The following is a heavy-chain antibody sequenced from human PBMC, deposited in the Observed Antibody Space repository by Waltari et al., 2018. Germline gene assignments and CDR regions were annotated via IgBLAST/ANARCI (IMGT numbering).Heavy chain of an antibody. J-gene: IGHJ6*02. CDR2: VDPEDGET. CDR1: GYTLTELS. Sequence: QVQLVQSGAAVKKPGASVKVSCKVSGYTLTELSMHWVRQAPGTGLEWMGGVDPEDGETIYAQKFQGRVTITTDESTSTAYMELSSLRSEDTAVYYCARAAPYGDGYGMDVWGQGTTVTVSS. CDR3: ARAAPYGDGYGMDV. V-gene: IGHV1-24*01. D-gene: IGHD4-17*01.